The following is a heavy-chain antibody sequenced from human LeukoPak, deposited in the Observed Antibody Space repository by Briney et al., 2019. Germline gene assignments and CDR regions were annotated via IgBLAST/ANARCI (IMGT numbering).Heavy chain of an antibody. CDR3: AGEADAAVAGLDY. J-gene: IGHJ4*02. CDR2: ISYDGSNK. D-gene: IGHD6-19*01. V-gene: IGHV3-30-3*01. CDR1: GFTFSSYA. Sequence: GGSLRLSCAASGFTFSSYAMHWVRQAPGKGLEWVAVISYDGSNKYYADSVKGRFTISRDNSKNTLYLQMNSLRAEDTAVYYCAGEADAAVAGLDYWGQGTLVTVSS.